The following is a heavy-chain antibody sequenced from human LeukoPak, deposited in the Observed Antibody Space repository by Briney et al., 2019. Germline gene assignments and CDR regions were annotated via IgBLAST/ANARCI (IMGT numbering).Heavy chain of an antibody. CDR2: MNPNSGNT. CDR1: GYTFTSYD. J-gene: IGHJ4*02. V-gene: IGHV1-8*03. CDR3: ARGETSGYYYDQFDY. Sequence: ASVKVSCKASGYTFTSYDINWVRQATGQGLEWMGWMNPNSGNTGYAQKFQGRVTITRITSISTAYMELSSLRSEDTAVYYCARGETSGYYYDQFDYWGQGTLVTVSS. D-gene: IGHD3-22*01.